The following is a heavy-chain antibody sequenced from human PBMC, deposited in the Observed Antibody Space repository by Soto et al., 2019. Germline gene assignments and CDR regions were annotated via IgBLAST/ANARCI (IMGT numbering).Heavy chain of an antibody. CDR3: ERVFSGNYRSVYFDY. V-gene: IGHV4-31*03. J-gene: IGHJ4*02. CDR1: GGSMSSGGYY. Sequence: QEQLQESGPGLVKPSQTLSLTCTVSGGSMSSGGYYWSWILQHPGKGLEWIGYIYNSGSTYYNPSLKSRVYISVDTSKTQFSLKLSSVTAADTAVYYCERVFSGNYRSVYFDYWGQGTLVTVSS. CDR2: IYNSGST. D-gene: IGHD1-26*01.